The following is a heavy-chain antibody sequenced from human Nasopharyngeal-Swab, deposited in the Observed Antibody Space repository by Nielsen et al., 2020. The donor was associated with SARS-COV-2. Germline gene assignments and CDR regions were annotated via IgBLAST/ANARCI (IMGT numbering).Heavy chain of an antibody. CDR1: GFTFGDYA. J-gene: IGHJ6*02. V-gene: IGHV3-49*03. D-gene: IGHD4-17*01. CDR2: IRGSSHGGTS. Sequence: GESLKISCTASGFTFGDYAVSWFRQPTGKGLEWVGVIRGSSHGGTSEYATSVKGRFSMSRDDSAGIVYLQMNSLKTEDTAKYYCTREGYGDFGFMDVWSQGTTVTVSS. CDR3: TREGYGDFGFMDV.